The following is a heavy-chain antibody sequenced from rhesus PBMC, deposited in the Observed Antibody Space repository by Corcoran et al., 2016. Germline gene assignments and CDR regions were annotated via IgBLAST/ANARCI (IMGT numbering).Heavy chain of an antibody. Sequence: QVQLQESGPGLVKPSETLSLTCAVSGGSISSSNWWSWIRQSPGTGLEWIGSIYGGSGSTSSNPSLKRRVTISTDKCKNQFSLKLSSVTAADTAVYYCARRVIAAASFDYWGQGVLVTVSS. J-gene: IGHJ4*01. CDR3: ARRVIAAASFDY. V-gene: IGHV4-93*01. D-gene: IGHD6-13*01. CDR1: GGSISSSNW. CDR2: IYGGSGST.